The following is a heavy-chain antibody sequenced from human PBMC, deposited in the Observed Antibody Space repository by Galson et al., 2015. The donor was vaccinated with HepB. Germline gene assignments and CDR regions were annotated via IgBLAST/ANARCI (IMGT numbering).Heavy chain of an antibody. J-gene: IGHJ4*02. D-gene: IGHD6-19*01. V-gene: IGHV4-61*01. Sequence: ETLSLTCTVSGYSISSGYYWSWIRQPPGKGLEWIGYIYYSGSTNYNPSLKSRVTISVDTSKNQFSLKLSSVTAADTAVYYCARASWSSGSDYWGQGTLVTVSS. CDR1: GYSISSGYY. CDR2: IYYSGST. CDR3: ARASWSSGSDY.